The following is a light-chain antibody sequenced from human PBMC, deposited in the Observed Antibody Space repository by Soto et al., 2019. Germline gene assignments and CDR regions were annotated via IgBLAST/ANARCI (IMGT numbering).Light chain of an antibody. V-gene: IGLV1-51*01. Sequence: QSVLTQPPSVSAAPGQTVTISCSGISSNIGNTYVSWFQQLPGTAPKLLIYDNNKRPSGIPDRFSGSESGTSATLGITGLQTGDEADYYCGTWDSNLSVGLFGGGTKLTVL. CDR2: DNN. CDR3: GTWDSNLSVGL. CDR1: SSNIGNTY. J-gene: IGLJ2*01.